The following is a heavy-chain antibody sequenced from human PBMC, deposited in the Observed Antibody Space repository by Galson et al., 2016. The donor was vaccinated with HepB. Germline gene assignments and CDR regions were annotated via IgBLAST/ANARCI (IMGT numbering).Heavy chain of an antibody. V-gene: IGHV3-9*01. J-gene: IGHJ2*01. CDR1: GFTFDNPA. CDR2: VTWNSGTI. CDR3: AKDRAKGLFRCFDL. Sequence: SLRLSCAGSGFTFDNPAMHWVRQAPGKGLEWVAGVTWNSGTIEYADSVKGRFTISRDNAENSLYLQMDSLTPDDTAVYFCAKDRAKGLFRCFDLWGRGTLVTVSS. D-gene: IGHD4/OR15-4a*01.